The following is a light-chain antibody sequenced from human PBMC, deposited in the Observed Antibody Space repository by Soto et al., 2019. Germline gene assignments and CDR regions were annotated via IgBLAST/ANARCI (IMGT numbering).Light chain of an antibody. CDR1: SSDVGSYNR. V-gene: IGLV2-18*02. CDR2: EVS. J-gene: IGLJ1*01. Sequence: QSTLTQPLSVSGSPGQSVTISCTGTSSDVGSYNRVSWYQQPPGTALKLMIYEVSNRPSGVPDRFSGSKSGNTASLTISGLQAEDEADYYCNSYTSTNTYVFGNGTKVTVL. CDR3: NSYTSTNTYV.